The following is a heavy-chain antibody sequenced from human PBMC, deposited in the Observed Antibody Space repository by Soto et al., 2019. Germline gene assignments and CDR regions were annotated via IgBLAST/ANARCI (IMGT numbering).Heavy chain of an antibody. CDR3: ARGYGREGYSPPQY. J-gene: IGHJ4*02. CDR2: VSHDGRNT. D-gene: IGHD2-15*01. Sequence: PGGSLRLSCAASGFTFSDYAMHWVRQAPGKGLEWVAVVSHDGRNTHYADSVKGRFTISRDSSKNTVSLEMTSLRSEDTAIFYCARGYGREGYSPPQYWGQGTLVTVSS. V-gene: IGHV3-30*03. CDR1: GFTFSDYA.